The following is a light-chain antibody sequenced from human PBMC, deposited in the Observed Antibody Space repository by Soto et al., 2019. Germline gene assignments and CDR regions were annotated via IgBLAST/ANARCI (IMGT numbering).Light chain of an antibody. J-gene: IGLJ3*02. V-gene: IGLV1-40*01. CDR1: NSNIGAGYD. CDR2: AYT. Sequence: QSVLTRPPSVSGAPGQRVTIACTGSNSNIGAGYDLHWYQQFPGAAPKLLIFAYTNRPSGVPDRFSGSKSGTSASLAITGLQTDDEADYYCQSFDSSLTAWVFGGGTKLTVL. CDR3: QSFDSSLTAWV.